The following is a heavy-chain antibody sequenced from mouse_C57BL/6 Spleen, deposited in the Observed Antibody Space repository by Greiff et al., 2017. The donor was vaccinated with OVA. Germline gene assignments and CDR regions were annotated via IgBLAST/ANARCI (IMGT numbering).Heavy chain of an antibody. CDR3: ARSRGYGSSYGYFDV. J-gene: IGHJ1*03. CDR2: IYPGSGST. V-gene: IGHV1-55*01. D-gene: IGHD1-1*01. CDR1: GYTFTSYW. Sequence: QVQLQQPGAELVKPVASVKMSCKASGYTFTSYWITWVKQRPRQGLEWLGDIYPGSGSTNYNEKFKRKATLTVDTSSSTAYMQLSSLTSEDSAVYYCARSRGYGSSYGYFDVWGTGTTVTVSS.